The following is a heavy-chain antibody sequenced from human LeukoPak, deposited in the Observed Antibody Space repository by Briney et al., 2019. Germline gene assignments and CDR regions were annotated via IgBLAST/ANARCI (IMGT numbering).Heavy chain of an antibody. D-gene: IGHD5-12*01. V-gene: IGHV3-23*01. J-gene: IGHJ4*02. CDR2: ISGSRLTT. CDR1: GFTFSSYA. CDR3: AKGGSDYDSRGVDY. Sequence: GGSLRLSCAASGFTFSSYAMSWVRQAPGKGLEWVSAISGSRLTTYYADSVKGRFTVYRDNSRNTLYLQMNSLRAEDTAVYYCAKGGSDYDSRGVDYWGQGTMVTVSS.